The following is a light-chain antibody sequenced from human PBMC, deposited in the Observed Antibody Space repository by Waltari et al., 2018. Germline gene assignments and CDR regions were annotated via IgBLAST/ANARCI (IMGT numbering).Light chain of an antibody. CDR1: ANAIGSRDL. J-gene: IGLJ2*01. CDR3: CSHAFTTILA. V-gene: IGLV2-23*02. Sequence: QSALTQPASVSGSPGQSITIPSPGTANAIGSRDLAPWYQHLPGKAPRLIIYEVNKRPSGVSNRFSGSKSGNTASLTISGLQTGDEADYYCCSHAFTTILAFGGGTSLTVL. CDR2: EVN.